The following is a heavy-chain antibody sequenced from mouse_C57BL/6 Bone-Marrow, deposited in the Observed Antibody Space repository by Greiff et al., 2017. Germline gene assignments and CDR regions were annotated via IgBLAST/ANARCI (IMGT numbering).Heavy chain of an antibody. CDR2: IYPGDGDT. CDR3: AWAMDY. V-gene: IGHV1-82*01. CDR1: SYAFSSSW. J-gene: IGHJ4*01. Sequence: VQLQQSGPELVKPGASVKISCEASSYAFSSSWMNWVKQRPGKGLEWIGRIYPGDGDTNYNGKFKGKATLTADKSSSTAYMQLSSLTSEDSAVYFCAWAMDYWGQGTSVTVSS.